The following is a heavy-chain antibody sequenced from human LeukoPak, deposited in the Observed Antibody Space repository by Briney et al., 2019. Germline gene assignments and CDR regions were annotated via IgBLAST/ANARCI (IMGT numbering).Heavy chain of an antibody. D-gene: IGHD6-6*01. V-gene: IGHV3-30*18. CDR2: ISYDGSNK. J-gene: IGHJ4*02. CDR3: AKTGYSSSSPDY. Sequence: VAVISYDGSNKYYADSVKGRFTISRDNSKNTLYLQMNSLRAEDTAVYYCAKTGYSSSSPDYWGQGTLVTVSS.